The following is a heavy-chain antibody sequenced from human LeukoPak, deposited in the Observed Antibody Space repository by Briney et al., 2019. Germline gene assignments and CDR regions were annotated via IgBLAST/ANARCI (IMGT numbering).Heavy chain of an antibody. D-gene: IGHD6-19*01. CDR3: ARATSGWYPTFDS. CDR1: GYTFTGYY. J-gene: IGHJ4*02. CDR2: INPNSGGT. Sequence: ASVKVSCKASGYTFTGYYMHWVRQAPGQGLEWMGWINPNSGGTNYAQKFQGRVTMTGDTSISTAYLELNRLRSDDTAVYYCARATSGWYPTFDSWGRGTLVTVSS. V-gene: IGHV1-2*02.